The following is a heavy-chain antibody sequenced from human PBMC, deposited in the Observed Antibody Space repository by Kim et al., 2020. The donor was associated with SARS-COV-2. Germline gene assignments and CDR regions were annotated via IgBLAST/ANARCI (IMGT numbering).Heavy chain of an antibody. CDR1: GGSISSYY. Sequence: SETLSLTCTVSGGSISSYYWSWIRQPPGKGLXXIGXXXYSGSTNYNPSLKSRVTXXVDXXXNQXXXKLXPVTXXXTAXXXCAXXWSXXXYYXXXDV. J-gene: IGHJ6*01. CDR2: XXYSGST. CDR3: AXXWSXXXYYXXXDV. V-gene: IGHV4-59*01.